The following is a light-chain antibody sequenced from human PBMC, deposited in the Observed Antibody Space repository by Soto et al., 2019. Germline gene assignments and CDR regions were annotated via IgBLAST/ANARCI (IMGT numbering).Light chain of an antibody. CDR2: GAS. CDR3: QQYGSSPMYT. J-gene: IGKJ2*01. CDR1: QSVSSSY. V-gene: IGKV3-20*01. Sequence: EIVLTQSPGTLSLSPGERATLSCRASQSVSSSYLAWYQQKPGQAPRLLIYGASSRATGIPARFSGSGSGTDFTLTISGLEPEDFAVYSCQQYGSSPMYTFGQGTKLEIK.